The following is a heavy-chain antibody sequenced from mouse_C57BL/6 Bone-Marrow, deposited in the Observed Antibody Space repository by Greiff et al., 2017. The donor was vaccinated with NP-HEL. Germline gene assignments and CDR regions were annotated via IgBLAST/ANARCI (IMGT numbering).Heavy chain of an antibody. V-gene: IGHV1-42*01. CDR2: INPSTGGT. CDR1: GYSFTGYY. CDR3: ARDPIYYYGLDY. Sequence: VQLQQSGPELVKPGASVKISCKASGYSFTGYYMNWVKQSPEKSLEWIGEINPSTGGTPYNQKFKAKATLTVDKSSSQAYMQLKRLTSEDSAVYYCARDPIYYYGLDYWGQGTTLTVSS. D-gene: IGHD1-1*01. J-gene: IGHJ2*01.